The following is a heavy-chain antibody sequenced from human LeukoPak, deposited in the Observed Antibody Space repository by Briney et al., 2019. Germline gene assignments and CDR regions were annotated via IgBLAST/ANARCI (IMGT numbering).Heavy chain of an antibody. J-gene: IGHJ4*02. D-gene: IGHD1-26*01. CDR2: IRYDGSNK. CDR3: ARWEWELLQFDY. Sequence: GGSLRLSCAASGFTFSSYGMHWVRQAPGKGLEWVAFIRYDGSNKYYADSVKGRFTISRDNSKNTLYLQMNSLRAEDTAVYYCARWEWELLQFDYWGQGTLVTVSS. CDR1: GFTFSSYG. V-gene: IGHV3-30*02.